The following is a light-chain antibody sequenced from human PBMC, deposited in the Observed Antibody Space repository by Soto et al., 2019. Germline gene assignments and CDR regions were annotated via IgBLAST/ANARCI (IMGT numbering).Light chain of an antibody. J-gene: IGKJ2*01. CDR3: QEYTSFWYT. CDR1: QSISSL. CDR2: DVS. Sequence: DIQMTQSPSTLSASVGDRVTITCRASQSISSLLAWYQKKPGKAPNLLIYDVSNLERGVPSRFSGSGSGTEFTLTISSLHPADFATYCCQEYTSFWYTFGQGTRLDLK. V-gene: IGKV1-5*01.